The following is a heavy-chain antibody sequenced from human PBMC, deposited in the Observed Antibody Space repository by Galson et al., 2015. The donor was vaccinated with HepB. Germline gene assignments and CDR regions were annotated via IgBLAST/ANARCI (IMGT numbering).Heavy chain of an antibody. V-gene: IGHV3-33*01. J-gene: IGHJ6*03. CDR1: GFTFSTYG. CDR2: IWYDGSKT. CDR3: ARASNNYYYYYMDV. Sequence: SLRLSCAASGFTFSTYGMHWVRQAPGKGLEWVALIWYDGSKTYYGDSVKGRFTISRDNSKNTLSLQMNSLRAEDTAVYYCARASNNYYYYYMDVWGKGTTVSVSS.